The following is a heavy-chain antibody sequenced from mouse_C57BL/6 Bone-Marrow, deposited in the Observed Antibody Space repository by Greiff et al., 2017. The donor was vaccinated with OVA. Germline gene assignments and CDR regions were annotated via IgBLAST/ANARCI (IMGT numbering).Heavy chain of an antibody. V-gene: IGHV5-6*01. Sequence: EVQRVESGGDLVKPGGSLKLSCAASGFTFSSYGMSWVRQTPDKRLEWVATISSGGSYTYYPDSVKGRFTISRDNAKNTLYLQMSSLKSEDTAMYYCARQGGTGFDYWGQGTTLTVSS. CDR2: ISSGGSYT. CDR3: ARQGGTGFDY. J-gene: IGHJ2*01. CDR1: GFTFSSYG. D-gene: IGHD3-3*01.